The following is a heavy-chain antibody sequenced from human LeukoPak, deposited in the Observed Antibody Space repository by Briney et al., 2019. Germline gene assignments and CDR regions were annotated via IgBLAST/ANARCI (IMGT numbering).Heavy chain of an antibody. Sequence: PSETLSLTCTVSGGSISSGSYYWGWIRQPPGKGLEWIGYIYHSGSTNYNPSLKSRVTISVDTSKNQFSLNLNSVTAADTAVYYCARAVVTMVRGVIRNYNLDYWGQGTLVTVSS. V-gene: IGHV4-61*05. CDR1: GGSISSGSYY. CDR2: IYHSGST. CDR3: ARAVVTMVRGVIRNYNLDY. J-gene: IGHJ4*02. D-gene: IGHD3-10*01.